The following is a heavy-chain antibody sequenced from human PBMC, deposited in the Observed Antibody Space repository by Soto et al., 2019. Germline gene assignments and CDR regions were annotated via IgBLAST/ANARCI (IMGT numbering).Heavy chain of an antibody. J-gene: IGHJ6*03. CDR3: ARGNYVTKYYYYYYMDV. V-gene: IGHV4-34*01. CDR1: CGSFRVYY. CDR2: INHSGST. Sequence: SETLSLTCPDYCGSFRVYYWSWNRQPPGKGLEWIGEINHSGSTNYNPSLKSRVTISVDTSKNQFSLKLSSVTAADTAVYYCARGNYVTKYYYYYYMDVWGKGTTVS. D-gene: IGHD3-10*02.